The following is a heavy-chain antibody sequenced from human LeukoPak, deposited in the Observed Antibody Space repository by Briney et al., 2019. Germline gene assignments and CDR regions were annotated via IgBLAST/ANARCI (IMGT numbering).Heavy chain of an antibody. Sequence: GGSLRLSGAASGFTCSSYAMSWVRQAPGKGLEWVSAISGSGGSTYYADSVKGRFTISRDNSKNTLYLQMNSLRAEDTAVYYCAKDLDYSNRDYWGQGTLVTVSS. D-gene: IGHD4-11*01. CDR1: GFTCSSYA. CDR2: ISGSGGST. CDR3: AKDLDYSNRDY. J-gene: IGHJ4*02. V-gene: IGHV3-23*01.